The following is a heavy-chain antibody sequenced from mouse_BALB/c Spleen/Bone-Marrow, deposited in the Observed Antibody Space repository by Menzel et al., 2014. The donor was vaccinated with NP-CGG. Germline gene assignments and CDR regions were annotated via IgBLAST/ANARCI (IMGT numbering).Heavy chain of an antibody. CDR3: AYYRYDEYFDV. Sequence: QVQLQQPGPELVKPGASVKMSCKASGYTFTSYFIHWVKQRPGQGLEWIGWIYPGDGSTKYNEKFKVKTTLTADKSSSTAYMFLSSLTSEDSAIYFCAYYRYDEYFDVWGAGTTVTVSS. CDR2: IYPGDGST. D-gene: IGHD2-14*01. J-gene: IGHJ1*01. V-gene: IGHV1S56*01. CDR1: GYTFTSYF.